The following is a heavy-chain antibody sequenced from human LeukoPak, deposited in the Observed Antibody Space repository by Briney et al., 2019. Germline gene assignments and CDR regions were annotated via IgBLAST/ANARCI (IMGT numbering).Heavy chain of an antibody. V-gene: IGHV3-23*01. Sequence: GGSLRLSCAASGFTFTSYAMSWVRQAPGKGLEWVSAISGSGGSTYYADSVKGRFTISRDNSKSTLFLQMNSLRAEDTAVYYCAKDPRVGSRVATPRHWGQGTLVTVSS. J-gene: IGHJ4*02. CDR1: GFTFTSYA. D-gene: IGHD5-24*01. CDR2: ISGSGGST. CDR3: AKDPRVGSRVATPRH.